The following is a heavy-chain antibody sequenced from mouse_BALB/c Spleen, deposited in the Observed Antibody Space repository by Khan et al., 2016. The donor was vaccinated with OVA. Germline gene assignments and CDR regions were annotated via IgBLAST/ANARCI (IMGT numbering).Heavy chain of an antibody. CDR1: GFTFSTYG. V-gene: IGHV5-6*01. Sequence: EVMLVESGGDLVKPGGSLKLSCAASGFTFSTYGMSWVRQAPDKRLEWVATVSTGGSYTYYPDSVKGRSTISRDNAKNTLYLQMSGLRSEDTAMFYCTRLAYYYDSEGFAYWGQGTLVTVSA. J-gene: IGHJ3*01. CDR3: TRLAYYYDSEGFAY. CDR2: VSTGGSYT. D-gene: IGHD1-1*01.